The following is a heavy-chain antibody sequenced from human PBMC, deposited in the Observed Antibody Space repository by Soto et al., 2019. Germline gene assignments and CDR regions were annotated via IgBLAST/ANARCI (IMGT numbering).Heavy chain of an antibody. D-gene: IGHD5-12*01. CDR3: AKDQSPVATIYYFDY. J-gene: IGHJ4*02. CDR1: GFTFSSYG. CDR2: ISYDGSNK. Sequence: QVQLVESGGGVVQPGRSLRLSCAASGFTFSSYGMHWVRQAPGKGLEWVAVISYDGSNKYYADSVKGRFTISRDNSKNTLYLQMNSLSAEDTAVYYCAKDQSPVATIYYFDYWGQGTLVTVSS. V-gene: IGHV3-30*18.